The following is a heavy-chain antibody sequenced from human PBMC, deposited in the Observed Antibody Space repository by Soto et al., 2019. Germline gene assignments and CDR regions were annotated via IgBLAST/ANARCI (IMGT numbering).Heavy chain of an antibody. J-gene: IGHJ4*02. CDR3: AQDHSVSGRSDTWTIGARGDFDY. V-gene: IGHV3-23*01. CDR2: ISGGGGST. Sequence: EVQLLESGGGLVQPGGSLRLSCAASGFTFSNYAMNWVRQAPGKGLEWVSGISGGGGSTYYADSVKGRFTIARDNSKNTLCPQMSSRRAGDTAVYFCAQDHSVSGRSDTWTIGARGDFDYWGQGTLVTVSS. CDR1: GFTFSNYA. D-gene: IGHD3-9*01.